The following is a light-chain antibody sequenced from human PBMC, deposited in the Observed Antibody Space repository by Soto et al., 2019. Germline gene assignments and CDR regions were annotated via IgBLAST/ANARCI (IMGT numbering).Light chain of an antibody. CDR2: RNN. CDR3: TAWDASLRGWV. V-gene: IGLV1-47*01. Sequence: QSVLTQPPSVSGTPGQSVTISCSGSNSNVGDNFVFWYQQLPGTAPKLLIYRNNERPSGVPDRFSGSKSGTSASLAISGLRSEDEAVYHCTAWDASLRGWVFGAGTKLTVL. J-gene: IGLJ3*02. CDR1: NSNVGDNF.